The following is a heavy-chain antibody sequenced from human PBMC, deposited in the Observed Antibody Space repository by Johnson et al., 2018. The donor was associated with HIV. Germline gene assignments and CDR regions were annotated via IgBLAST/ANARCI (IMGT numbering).Heavy chain of an antibody. V-gene: IGHV3-33*06. Sequence: QVQLVESGGGLVQPGGSLRLSCAASGFTFSSYWMSWVRQAPGKGLEWVAVIWYDGSNKFYADSVKGRFTISRDNSKNTVYLQMNSLRVEDTAVYYCAKSPGKDHGGSYGGAFDIWGQGTVVTVSS. CDR1: GFTFSSYW. D-gene: IGHD1-26*01. CDR3: AKSPGKDHGGSYGGAFDI. J-gene: IGHJ3*02. CDR2: IWYDGSNK.